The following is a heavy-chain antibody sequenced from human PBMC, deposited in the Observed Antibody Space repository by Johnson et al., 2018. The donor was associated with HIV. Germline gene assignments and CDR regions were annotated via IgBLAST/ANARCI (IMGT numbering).Heavy chain of an antibody. Sequence: QVQLVESGGGVVQPGGSLRLSCAASGFTFSSYAMHWVRQAPGKGLEWVAAIWYDGNKKYYADSVKGRFSVSRDNSKNTLYLQMGSLRVEDMAVYYCARALRYSGSLWAFDIWGQGTMVTVSS. CDR1: GFTFSSYA. CDR2: IWYDGNKK. J-gene: IGHJ3*02. D-gene: IGHD1-26*01. CDR3: ARALRYSGSLWAFDI. V-gene: IGHV3-30*14.